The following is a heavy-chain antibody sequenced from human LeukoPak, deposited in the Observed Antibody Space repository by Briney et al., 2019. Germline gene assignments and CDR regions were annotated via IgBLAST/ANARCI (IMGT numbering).Heavy chain of an antibody. CDR3: ARALEADY. Sequence: GGSLRLSCAASGFAISSYTMNWVRLAPGKGLEWVSSISSSGSKMYYADSLKGRFTVSRDNAKNSLYLQMNSLRAEDTAVYYRARALEADYWGQGTLVTVSS. J-gene: IGHJ4*02. V-gene: IGHV3-21*01. CDR1: GFAISSYT. CDR2: ISSSGSKM.